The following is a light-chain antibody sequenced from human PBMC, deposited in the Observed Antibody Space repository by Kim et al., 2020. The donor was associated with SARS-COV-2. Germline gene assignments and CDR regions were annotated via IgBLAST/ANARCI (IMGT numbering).Light chain of an antibody. CDR2: HDS. J-gene: IGLJ3*02. CDR3: QAWDSSTAWV. Sequence: VSPGQTASITCYGDKLGDKYACWYQQKPGQSPVLVIYHDSKRPSGIPERFSGSNSGNTATLTISGTQAMDEADYYCQAWDSSTAWVFGGGTQLTVL. CDR1: KLGDKY. V-gene: IGLV3-1*01.